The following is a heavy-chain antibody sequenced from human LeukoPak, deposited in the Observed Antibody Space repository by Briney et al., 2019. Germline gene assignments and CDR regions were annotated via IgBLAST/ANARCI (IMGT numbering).Heavy chain of an antibody. CDR2: INHSGST. D-gene: IGHD6-19*01. V-gene: IGHV4-34*01. Sequence: SETLSLTCAVYGGSFSGYYWSWIRQPPGKGLEWIGEINHSGSTNYNPSLKSRVTISVDTSKNQFSVKLSSVTAADPAVYYCARGDSYSSGWDYWGQGTLVTVSS. CDR3: ARGDSYSSGWDY. J-gene: IGHJ4*02. CDR1: GGSFSGYY.